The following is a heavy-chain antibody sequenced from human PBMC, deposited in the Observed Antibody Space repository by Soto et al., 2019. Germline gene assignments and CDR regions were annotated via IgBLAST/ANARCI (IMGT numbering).Heavy chain of an antibody. CDR2: IYYSGST. CDR1: GGSISSSSYY. J-gene: IGHJ4*02. Sequence: PSETLSLTCTVSGGSISSSSYYWGWIRQPPGKGLEWIGSIYYSGSTYYNPSLKSRVAISVDTSKNQFSLKLSSVTAADTAVYYCASDLSITIFGVESRYYFDYWGQGTLVTVSS. CDR3: ASDLSITIFGVESRYYFDY. D-gene: IGHD3-3*01. V-gene: IGHV4-39*01.